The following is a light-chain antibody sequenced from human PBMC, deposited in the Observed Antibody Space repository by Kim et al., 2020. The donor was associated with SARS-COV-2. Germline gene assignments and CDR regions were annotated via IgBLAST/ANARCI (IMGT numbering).Light chain of an antibody. CDR1: QSVTSD. Sequence: LSPGESAALSCRASQSVTSDLAWYQHKPGQAPRLLIYDTYNRASGIPGRFSGSGSGTDFTLIISSLEPEDVAIYYCQQRWRWPLTFGGGTKVEIK. V-gene: IGKV3-11*01. CDR2: DTY. J-gene: IGKJ4*01. CDR3: QQRWRWPLT.